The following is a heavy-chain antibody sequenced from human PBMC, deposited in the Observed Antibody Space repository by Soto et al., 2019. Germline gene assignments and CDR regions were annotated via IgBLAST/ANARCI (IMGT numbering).Heavy chain of an antibody. CDR3: VRDKYGVTSAYGMDV. V-gene: IGHV3-48*01. CDR1: GFTFSSFH. D-gene: IGHD2-21*02. Sequence: GGSLRLSCAASGFTFSSFHMNWVRQAPGRGLEWVAYITSSSTIYYADSVKGRFTISRDNAKNSLYLQMNSLRAEDTAVYYCVRDKYGVTSAYGMDVWGQGTTVTVSS. J-gene: IGHJ6*02. CDR2: ITSSSTI.